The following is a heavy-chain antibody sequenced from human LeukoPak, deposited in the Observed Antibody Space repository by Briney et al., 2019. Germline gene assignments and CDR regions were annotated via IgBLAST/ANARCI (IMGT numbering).Heavy chain of an antibody. CDR1: GGSISSYY. V-gene: IGHV4-59*01. Sequence: SETLSLTCTVSGGSISSYYWSWIRQPPPKELEWIGYIYYSGGTNYNPSPKSRVTISVDTSKSQFSLKLSSVTAADTAVYCWAGEGHYFDYWGQGTLVTVSS. CDR2: IYYSGGT. J-gene: IGHJ4*02. CDR3: AGEGHYFDY.